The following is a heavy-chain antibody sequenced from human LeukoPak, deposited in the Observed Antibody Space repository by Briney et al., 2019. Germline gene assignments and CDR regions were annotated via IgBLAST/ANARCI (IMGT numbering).Heavy chain of an antibody. J-gene: IGHJ4*02. CDR1: GGSFSGYY. Sequence: SETLSLTCAVYGGSFSGYYWSWIRQPPGKGLEWIGEINHSGSTNYNPSLKSRVTISVDTSKSQFSLKLSSVTAADTAVYYCARMNLGFDYWGQGTLVTVSS. V-gene: IGHV4-34*01. CDR2: INHSGST. CDR3: ARMNLGFDY.